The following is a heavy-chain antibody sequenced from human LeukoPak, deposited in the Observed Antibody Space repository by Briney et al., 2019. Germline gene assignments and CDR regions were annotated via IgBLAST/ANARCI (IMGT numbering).Heavy chain of an antibody. D-gene: IGHD6-19*01. CDR3: AKDLSIAVAGAANDY. Sequence: GRSLRLSCAASGFTFSSYAMHWVRQAPGKGLEWVAVISYDGSNKYYADSVKGRFTISRDNSKNTLYLQMNSLRAEDTAVCYCAKDLSIAVAGAANDYWGQGTLVTVSS. CDR2: ISYDGSNK. V-gene: IGHV3-30-3*01. CDR1: GFTFSSYA. J-gene: IGHJ4*02.